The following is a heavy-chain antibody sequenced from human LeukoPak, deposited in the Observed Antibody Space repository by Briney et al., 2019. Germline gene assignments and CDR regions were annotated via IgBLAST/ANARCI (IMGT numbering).Heavy chain of an antibody. V-gene: IGHV3-30*18. CDR3: AKAQLVMPDDY. CDR1: GFTFSNYD. J-gene: IGHJ4*02. CDR2: ISYDGSNK. D-gene: IGHD6-13*01. Sequence: SGGSLRLSCAASGFTFSNYDMHWVRQAPGKGLEWVAIISYDGSNKYYADSVKGRFTISRDNSKNTLYLQMNSLRAEDTAVYYCAKAQLVMPDDYWGQGTLVTVSS.